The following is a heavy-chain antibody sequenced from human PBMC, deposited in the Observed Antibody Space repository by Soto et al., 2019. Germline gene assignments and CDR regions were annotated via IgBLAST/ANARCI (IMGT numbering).Heavy chain of an antibody. CDR1: GGSFSGYY. Sequence: PSETLSLTCAVYGGSFSGYYWSWIRQPPGKGLEWIGEINHSGSTNYNPSLKSRVTISVDTSKNQFSLKLSSVTAADTAVYYCARGESSSLYYHRPRFGRKFDYWGQGTLVTVSS. J-gene: IGHJ4*02. V-gene: IGHV4-34*01. CDR2: INHSGST. CDR3: ARGESSSLYYHRPRFGRKFDY. D-gene: IGHD6-13*01.